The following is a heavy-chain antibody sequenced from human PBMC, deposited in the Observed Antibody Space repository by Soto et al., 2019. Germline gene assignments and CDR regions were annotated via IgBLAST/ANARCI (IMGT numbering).Heavy chain of an antibody. J-gene: IGHJ4*02. V-gene: IGHV1-2*02. CDR2: INPKSGGT. D-gene: IGHD1-26*01. CDR1: GYTFTVYY. CDR3: ARDLAKGGGSAGFDY. Sequence: VASVKVSCKASGYTFTVYYMHWVRQAPGQGLEWMGWINPKSGGTMYPQKFQGRVTMTWDTSISTAYMALTRLRSDDTAVYYCARDLAKGGGSAGFDYWGQGNLVTVSS.